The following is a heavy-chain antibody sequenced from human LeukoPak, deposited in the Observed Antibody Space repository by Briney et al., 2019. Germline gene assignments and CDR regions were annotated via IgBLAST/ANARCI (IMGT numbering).Heavy chain of an antibody. Sequence: SETLSLTCTISGGSISSYYWSWIRQPPGRGLEWIGYVDYRGNTNYNPSLKSRVTISIDTSKSLFSLKLNSVTAADTAVYYCARVEVGAANKQWYGMDVWGQGTTVTVSS. V-gene: IGHV4-59*01. CDR3: ARVEVGAANKQWYGMDV. CDR1: GGSISSYY. CDR2: VDYRGNT. D-gene: IGHD2-15*01. J-gene: IGHJ6*02.